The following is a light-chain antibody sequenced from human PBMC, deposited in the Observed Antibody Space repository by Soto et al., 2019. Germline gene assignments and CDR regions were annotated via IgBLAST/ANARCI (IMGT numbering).Light chain of an antibody. J-gene: IGKJ1*01. CDR2: GVS. Sequence: EVVVTQSPATLSVSPGESATLSCRASQTISSSKLAWYQQNPGQATRLLLYGVSNRATGVPARFSGSGSGTEFTLTISSLQSEDFAVYYCQQYDYWPRTFGPGTKVEIK. CDR1: QTISSS. V-gene: IGKV3-15*01. CDR3: QQYDYWPRT.